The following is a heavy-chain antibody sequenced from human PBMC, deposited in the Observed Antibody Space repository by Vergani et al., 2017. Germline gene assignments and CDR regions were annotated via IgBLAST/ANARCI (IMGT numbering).Heavy chain of an antibody. CDR2: INPRGGST. Sequence: QVQLVQSGAEVKKPGASVKVSCKASGYTFTSYYMHWVRQAPGQGLEWMGIINPRGGSTSYAQKFQGRVTITRDTSTSTVYMELSSLSSEDTAVYYCASPDPGGIFGVVISDGMDVWGQGTTVTVSS. CDR1: GYTFTSYY. D-gene: IGHD3-3*01. V-gene: IGHV1-46*01. J-gene: IGHJ6*02. CDR3: ASPDPGGIFGVVISDGMDV.